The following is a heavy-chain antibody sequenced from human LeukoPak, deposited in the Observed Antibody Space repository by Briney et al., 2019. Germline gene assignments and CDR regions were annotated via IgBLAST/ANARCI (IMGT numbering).Heavy chain of an antibody. Sequence: GASLQISSKGSGSCFTSYWIGWGRPMPGKGLEWMGIIYPGDSDTRYSPSFQRQVTISADKSISTAYLQWSSVKASDTAMYYCARPTLEGSGSYYEEAYYFDYWGQGTLVTVSS. CDR3: ARPTLEGSGSYYEEAYYFDY. CDR1: GSCFTSYW. J-gene: IGHJ4*02. CDR2: IYPGDSDT. V-gene: IGHV5-51*01. D-gene: IGHD3-10*01.